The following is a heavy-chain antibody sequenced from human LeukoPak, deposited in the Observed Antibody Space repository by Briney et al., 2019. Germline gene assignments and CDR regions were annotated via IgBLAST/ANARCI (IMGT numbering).Heavy chain of an antibody. Sequence: ASVKVSCKAPGYTFTAYYIHWVRQAPGQGLEWMGWINPNSGGTNYAQRFQGRVTMTRDTSITTAYMELSRLRSDDTAVYYCASPWGRWFGELIWYFDLWGRGTLVTVSS. CDR2: INPNSGGT. V-gene: IGHV1-2*02. CDR1: GYTFTAYY. J-gene: IGHJ2*01. D-gene: IGHD3-10*01. CDR3: ASPWGRWFGELIWYFDL.